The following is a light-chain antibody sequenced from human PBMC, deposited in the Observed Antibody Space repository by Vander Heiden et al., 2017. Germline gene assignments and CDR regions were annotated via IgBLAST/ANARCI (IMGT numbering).Light chain of an antibody. V-gene: IGKV1-33*01. CDR2: DAS. CDR3: QQYDNLPLT. CDR1: QDISNY. J-gene: IGKJ4*01. Sequence: DLQMTTFPSSLSASVGDRVTITCQSSQDISNYLNWYQQKPGKAPKLLIYDASSLETGVPSRFSGSGSGTDFTFTISSLQAEDFAAYYCQQYDNLPLTVGGGTKVEIK.